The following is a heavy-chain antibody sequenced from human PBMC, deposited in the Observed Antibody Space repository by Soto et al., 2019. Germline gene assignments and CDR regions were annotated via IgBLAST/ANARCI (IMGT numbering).Heavy chain of an antibody. D-gene: IGHD1-26*01. V-gene: IGHV3-30*18. Sequence: GGSLRLSCAASGFTFRSFGMHWVRQAPGKGLEWVSLISHDGDKKNYADSVKGRFTISRDNSNNTLFLEMNSLRPEDTAVHYCAKSSLVSGTYGLDHWGQGTLVTVSS. CDR2: ISHDGDKK. J-gene: IGHJ4*02. CDR3: AKSSLVSGTYGLDH. CDR1: GFTFRSFG.